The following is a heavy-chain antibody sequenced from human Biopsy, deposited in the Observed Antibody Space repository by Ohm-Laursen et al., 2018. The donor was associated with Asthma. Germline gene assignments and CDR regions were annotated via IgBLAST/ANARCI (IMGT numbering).Heavy chain of an antibody. D-gene: IGHD6-19*01. CDR3: ARDSYSSGLYDDFES. CDR1: GFNFTTYA. V-gene: IGHV3-23*01. CDR2: ISGSGRSA. Sequence: LSLTCAASGFNFTTYAIAWIRQAPGRGLEWISAISGSGRSAYYADSVKGQFTISRDNAKNSLYLQMNSLRAEDTAVYYCARDSYSSGLYDDFESWGQGTLVTVSS. J-gene: IGHJ4*02.